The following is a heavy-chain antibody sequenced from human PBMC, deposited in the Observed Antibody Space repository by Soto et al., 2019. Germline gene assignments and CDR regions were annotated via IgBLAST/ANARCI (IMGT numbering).Heavy chain of an antibody. Sequence: GGSLRLSCAASGFTFSAYDMHWVRQPTGKGLEWVSAIGTLHDTYYPDSVKGRFTISRENAKNSLYLQMNSLTTGDTAVYYCARQASYWHGGGGWFDPWGQGTLVTVSS. J-gene: IGHJ5*02. CDR1: GFTFSAYD. CDR3: ARQASYWHGGGGWFDP. V-gene: IGHV3-13*01. CDR2: IGTLHDT. D-gene: IGHD2-8*02.